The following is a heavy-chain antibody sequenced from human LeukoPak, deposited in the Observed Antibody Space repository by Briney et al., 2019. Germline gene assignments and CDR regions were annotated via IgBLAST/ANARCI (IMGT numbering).Heavy chain of an antibody. CDR2: IYYSGST. CDR3: ARELRHDNSDSGAF. CDR1: GGSISSSNYY. J-gene: IGHJ3*01. D-gene: IGHD3-22*01. Sequence: SETLSLTCTVSGGSISSSNYYWGWVRQPPGKGLEWIGTIYYSGSTYYNPSLKSRVTISVDTSTNQFSLKLTSVTAADTALYYCARELRHDNSDSGAFWGQGTVVTVSS. V-gene: IGHV4-39*07.